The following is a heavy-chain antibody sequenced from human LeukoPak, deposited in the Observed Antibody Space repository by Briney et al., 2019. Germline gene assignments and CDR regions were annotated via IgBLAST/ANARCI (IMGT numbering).Heavy chain of an antibody. Sequence: PSETLSLTCAVSGGSISSSNWWSWVRQPPGKGPEWIGEIYHSGSTNYNPSLKSRVTISVDKSKNQFSLKLSSVTAADTAVYYCAREIGRLTMIVVVSNWFGPWGQGTLVTVSS. CDR1: GGSISSSNW. V-gene: IGHV4-4*02. CDR3: AREIGRLTMIVVVSNWFGP. CDR2: IYHSGST. D-gene: IGHD3-22*01. J-gene: IGHJ5*02.